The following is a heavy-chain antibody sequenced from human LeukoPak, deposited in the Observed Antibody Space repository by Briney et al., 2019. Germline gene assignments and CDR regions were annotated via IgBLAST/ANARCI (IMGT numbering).Heavy chain of an antibody. Sequence: SETLSLTCTVSGGSISSSSYYWGWIRQPPGRGLEWIGSIYYSGSTYYNPSLKSRVTISVDTSKNQFPLKLSSVTAADTAVYYCATTLPPGISFDYWGQGTLVTVSS. D-gene: IGHD1-14*01. CDR1: GGSISSSSYY. CDR3: ATTLPPGISFDY. V-gene: IGHV4-39*06. J-gene: IGHJ4*02. CDR2: IYYSGST.